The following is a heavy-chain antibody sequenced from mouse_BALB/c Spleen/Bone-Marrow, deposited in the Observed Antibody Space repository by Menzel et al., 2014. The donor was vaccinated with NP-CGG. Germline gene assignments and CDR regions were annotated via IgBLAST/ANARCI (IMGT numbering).Heavy chain of an antibody. CDR2: INPDSSTI. D-gene: IGHD2-14*01. Sequence: EVKLVESGGGLVQPGGSLKLSCAASGFDFSGYWMSWVRQAPGKGLEWIGEINPDSSTINYTPSLKDKFIISRDNAKNTLYLQMSKVRSEDTALYYCAHRYDVAMDYWGQGTSVTVSS. CDR3: AHRYDVAMDY. CDR1: GFDFSGYW. J-gene: IGHJ4*01. V-gene: IGHV4-1*02.